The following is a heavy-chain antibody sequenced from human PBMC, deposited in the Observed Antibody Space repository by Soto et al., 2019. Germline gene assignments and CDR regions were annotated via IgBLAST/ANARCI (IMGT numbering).Heavy chain of an antibody. CDR1: GFTFNTYA. CDR2: VRDSGANT. V-gene: IGHV3-23*01. CDR3: ARSRRTYGDYYDL. D-gene: IGHD4-17*01. Sequence: GGSLRLSCEASGFTFNTYAMTWVRQAPGKGLEWVSSVRDSGANTYYADSVKGRFTISRDNSKNTVYLQMNSLRGNDAALYYCARSRRTYGDYYDLWGQGTVVTVSS. J-gene: IGHJ4*02.